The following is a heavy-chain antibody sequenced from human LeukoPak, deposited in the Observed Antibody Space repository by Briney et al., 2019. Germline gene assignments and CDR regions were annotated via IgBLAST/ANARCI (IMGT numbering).Heavy chain of an antibody. J-gene: IGHJ3*01. CDR3: AKDPNGDYVGAFDF. Sequence: QPGGSLRLSCAASGLTFSNYAMMWVRQAPGRGLEWVSAIFANGGDTRYADSVRGRFTISRDNSRNTLFLQMNSLTADDTAVYYCAKDPNGDYVGAFDFWGQGTMVTVSS. V-gene: IGHV3-23*01. CDR1: GLTFSNYA. CDR2: IFANGGDT. D-gene: IGHD4-17*01.